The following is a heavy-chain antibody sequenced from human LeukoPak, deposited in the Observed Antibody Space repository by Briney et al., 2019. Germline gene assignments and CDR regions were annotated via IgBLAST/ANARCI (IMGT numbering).Heavy chain of an antibody. J-gene: IGHJ4*02. D-gene: IGHD6-19*01. Sequence: GGSLRLSCAASGFTFDDYAMHWVRQAPGKGLEWVSGTSWNSGSIGYADSVKGRFAISRDNAKNSLYLQMNSLRAEDTALYYCAKNRNGGYDGYSDYWGPGTLVTVSS. CDR3: AKNRNGGYDGYSDY. CDR2: TSWNSGSI. V-gene: IGHV3-9*01. CDR1: GFTFDDYA.